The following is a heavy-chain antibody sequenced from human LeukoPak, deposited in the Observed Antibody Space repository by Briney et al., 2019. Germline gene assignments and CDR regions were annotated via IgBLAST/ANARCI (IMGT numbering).Heavy chain of an antibody. Sequence: ASVKVSCKASGYTFTGYYMHRVGQAPGQGLEWMGWINPNSGGTNYAQKFQGRVTMTSDTSISTAYMELSRLRSDDTAVYYCARGLVGATPLYDYWGQGTLVTVSS. D-gene: IGHD1-26*01. J-gene: IGHJ4*02. V-gene: IGHV1-2*02. CDR1: GYTFTGYY. CDR3: ARGLVGATPLYDY. CDR2: INPNSGGT.